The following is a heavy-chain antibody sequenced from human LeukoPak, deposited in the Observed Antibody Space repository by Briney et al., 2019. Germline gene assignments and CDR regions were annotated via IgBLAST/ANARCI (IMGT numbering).Heavy chain of an antibody. V-gene: IGHV4-59*01. CDR1: RGSISSYY. J-gene: IGHJ5*02. Sequence: MPSEALSLTCTVSRGSISSYYWSWIRQPPGKGLEWIGYIYYSGTTNYNPSLKSRVTISVDTSKNQFSLKLSSVTAADTAVYYCSRGPQSWNWFDHWGQGILVTVSS. CDR2: IYYSGTT. CDR3: SRGPQSWNWFDH. D-gene: IGHD6-19*01.